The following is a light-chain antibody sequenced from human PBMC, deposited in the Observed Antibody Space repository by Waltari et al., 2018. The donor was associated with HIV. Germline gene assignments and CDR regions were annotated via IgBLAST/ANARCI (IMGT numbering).Light chain of an antibody. CDR3: QSADNSGTYDVV. J-gene: IGLJ2*01. Sequence: SYDLTQPPSVSVSPGRTARITCSGDALTKQYVYWYQQKPGQAPVLVISKDNERPSGIPARFSGFSSGTTVTLTISGVQAEDEADYYCQSADNSGTYDVVFGGGTKLTVL. CDR2: KDN. V-gene: IGLV3-25*03. CDR1: ALTKQY.